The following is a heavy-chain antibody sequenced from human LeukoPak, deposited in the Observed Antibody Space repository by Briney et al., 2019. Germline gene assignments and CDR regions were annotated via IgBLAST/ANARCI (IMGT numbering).Heavy chain of an antibody. CDR3: ARGTWTRSSGWLYYYYGMDV. CDR1: GFTFSSYW. V-gene: IGHV3-7*01. J-gene: IGHJ6*02. CDR2: IKQDGSEK. D-gene: IGHD6-19*01. Sequence: GGSLRLSCVASGFTFSSYWMSWVRQAPGKGLEWVASIKQDGSEKYYVDSVKGRFIISRDNAKKSLDLQMNSLRAEDTAVYYCARGTWTRSSGWLYYYYGMDVWGQGTTVTVSS.